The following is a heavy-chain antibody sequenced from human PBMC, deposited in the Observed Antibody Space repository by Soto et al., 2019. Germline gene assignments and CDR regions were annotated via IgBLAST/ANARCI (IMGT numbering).Heavy chain of an antibody. CDR1: GFTFSTYW. Sequence: GGSLRLSCAASGFTFSTYWMHWVRQAPGKGLVWVSRINSDGSSTNYAESVKGRFTISRDNAKNTLYLHMNSLRAEGTAVYYCAGRDCTNGICYFYWGQGTLVTVSS. J-gene: IGHJ4*02. CDR2: INSDGSST. D-gene: IGHD2-8*01. CDR3: AGRDCTNGICYFY. V-gene: IGHV3-74*01.